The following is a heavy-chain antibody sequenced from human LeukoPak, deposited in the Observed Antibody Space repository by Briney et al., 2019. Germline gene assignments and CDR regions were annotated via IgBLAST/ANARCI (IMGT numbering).Heavy chain of an antibody. Sequence: GGSLRLSCAASGFTFSGSAMHWVRQASGKGLEWVGRIRSKANSYATAYAASVKGRFTISRDDSKNTAYLQMNSLKTEDTALYYCAKDIGPRVDFWSGPDYWGQGTLVTVSS. D-gene: IGHD3-3*01. V-gene: IGHV3-73*01. CDR2: IRSKANSYAT. CDR1: GFTFSGSA. J-gene: IGHJ4*02. CDR3: AKDIGPRVDFWSGPDY.